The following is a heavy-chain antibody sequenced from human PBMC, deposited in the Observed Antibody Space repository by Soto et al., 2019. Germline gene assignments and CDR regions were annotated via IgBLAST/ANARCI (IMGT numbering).Heavy chain of an antibody. Sequence: GESLKISCSGSGYTFSTYWIAWLRQMPGKGLEWMGIIHPGDSDTRYSPSFQGQVTISADKSISTAYLQWSSLKTSATAIYYCASNPSYGYFAACDICGRGKTVA. CDR2: IHPGDSDT. CDR1: GYTFSTYW. D-gene: IGHD5-18*01. J-gene: IGHJ3*02. V-gene: IGHV5-51*01. CDR3: ASNPSYGYFAACDI.